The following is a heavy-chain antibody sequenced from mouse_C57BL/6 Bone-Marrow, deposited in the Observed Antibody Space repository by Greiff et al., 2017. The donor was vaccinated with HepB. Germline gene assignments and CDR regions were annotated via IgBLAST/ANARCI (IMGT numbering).Heavy chain of an antibody. V-gene: IGHV1-26*01. J-gene: IGHJ2*01. CDR3: ARWDTVVATDFDY. Sequence: EVQLQQSGPELVKPGASVKISCKASGYTFTDYYMNWVQQSHGKSLEWIGDINPNNGGTSYNQKFKGKATLTVDKSSSTAYMELRSLTSDDSAVYYCARWDTVVATDFDYWGQGTTLTVAS. CDR1: GYTFTDYY. D-gene: IGHD1-1*01. CDR2: INPNNGGT.